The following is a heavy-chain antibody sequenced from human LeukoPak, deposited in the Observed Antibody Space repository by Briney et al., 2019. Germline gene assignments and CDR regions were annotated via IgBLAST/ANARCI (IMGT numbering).Heavy chain of an antibody. Sequence: PGGSLGLSCAASGFTFSSYGMHWVRQAPGKGLEWVAVISYDGSNKYYADSVKGRFTISRDNSKNTLYLQMNSLRAEDTAVYYCAKGGEYQLLLDYWGQGTLVTVSS. CDR1: GFTFSSYG. J-gene: IGHJ4*02. D-gene: IGHD2-2*01. V-gene: IGHV3-30*18. CDR2: ISYDGSNK. CDR3: AKGGEYQLLLDY.